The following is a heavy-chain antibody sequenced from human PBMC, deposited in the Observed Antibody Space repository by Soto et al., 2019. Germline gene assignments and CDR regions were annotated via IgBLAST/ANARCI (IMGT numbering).Heavy chain of an antibody. CDR2: IWYDGSNK. Sequence: GGSLRLSCAASGFTFSSYGMHWVRQAPGKGLKWVAVIWYDGSNKYYADSVKGRFTISRDNSKNTLYLQMNSLRAEDTAVYYCARDGVLRYCDGLLSASAADIDYWGQGTLVNVAS. CDR3: ARDGVLRYCDGLLSASAADIDY. D-gene: IGHD3-9*01. J-gene: IGHJ4*02. V-gene: IGHV3-33*01. CDR1: GFTFSSYG.